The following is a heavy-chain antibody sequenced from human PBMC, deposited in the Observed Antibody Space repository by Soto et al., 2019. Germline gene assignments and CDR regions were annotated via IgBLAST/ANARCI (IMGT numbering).Heavy chain of an antibody. CDR3: AKATYYYDSSGYYPFDY. D-gene: IGHD3-22*01. CDR1: SFSLDEYA. J-gene: IGHJ4*02. CDR2: ISWNSGRK. V-gene: IGHV3-9*01. Sequence: PGGSLRLSCTASSFSLDEYAMHWVRQAPGKGLEWVSSISWNSGRKVYADSVKGRFTVSRDNAKNSLYLQMNSLRPADTAVYYCAKATYYYDSSGYYPFDYWGQGTLVTVS.